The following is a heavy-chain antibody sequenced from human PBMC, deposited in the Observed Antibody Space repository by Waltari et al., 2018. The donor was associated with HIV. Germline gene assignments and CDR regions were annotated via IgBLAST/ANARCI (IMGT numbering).Heavy chain of an antibody. V-gene: IGHV6-1*01. CDR3: ARDSSGLDF. CDR2: TYHRSKWST. CDR1: GDSVSTDSAT. J-gene: IGHJ4*01. Sequence: QVYLEQSGPGLVQPSQTIRLTCVISGDSVSTDSATWHWIRQSPSRGLEWLGRTYHRSKWSTDYAEFVRGRIDIIADTDNNHFSLYLSSVTSEDTAVYFCARDSSGLDFWGQGTQVIVSS. D-gene: IGHD2-8*02.